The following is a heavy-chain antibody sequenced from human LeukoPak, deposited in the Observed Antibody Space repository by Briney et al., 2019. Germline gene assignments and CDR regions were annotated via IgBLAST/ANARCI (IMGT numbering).Heavy chain of an antibody. CDR2: INSDGSST. CDR3: ARDPITIFGVALDY. Sequence: GGSLRLSCAASGFTFSSYWMHWVRQAPGKGLVWVSRINSDGSSTSYADSVKGRFTISRDNAKNTLYLQMNSLRVEDTAVYYCARDPITIFGVALDYWGQGTLVTVSS. J-gene: IGHJ4*02. V-gene: IGHV3-74*01. CDR1: GFTFSSYW. D-gene: IGHD3-3*01.